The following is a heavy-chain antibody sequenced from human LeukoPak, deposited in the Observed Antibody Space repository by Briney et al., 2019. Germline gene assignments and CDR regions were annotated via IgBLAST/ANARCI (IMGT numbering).Heavy chain of an antibody. V-gene: IGHV3-20*01. Sequence: GGSRRLSCAASGFTFDDYGMSWVRQAPGKGLEWVSGINWNGGSTGYADSVKGRFTISRDNAKNSLYLQMNSLRAEDTALYHCARESAAGTFDYWGQGTLVTVSS. D-gene: IGHD6-13*01. CDR2: INWNGGST. CDR1: GFTFDDYG. CDR3: ARESAAGTFDY. J-gene: IGHJ4*02.